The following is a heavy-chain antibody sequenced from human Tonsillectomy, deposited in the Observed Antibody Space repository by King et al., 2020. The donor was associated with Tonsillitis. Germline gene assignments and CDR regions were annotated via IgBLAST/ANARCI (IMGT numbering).Heavy chain of an antibody. D-gene: IGHD4/OR15-4a*01. Sequence: QLVQSGGGLVQPGGSLRLSCAASGFIFSNYWMPWVRQAPGKGLEWVANIKHDGSDKYFVDSVKGRFSISRDNAKSSLYLQMDSLRAGDTAVYYCASGSTPVGRATYNPNHDYWGRGTLVTVSS. CDR3: ASGSTPVGRATYNPNHDY. CDR1: GFIFSNYW. CDR2: IKHDGSDK. V-gene: IGHV3-7*03. J-gene: IGHJ4*02.